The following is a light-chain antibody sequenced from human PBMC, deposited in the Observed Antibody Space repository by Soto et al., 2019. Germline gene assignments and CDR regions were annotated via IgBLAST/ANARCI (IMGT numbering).Light chain of an antibody. J-gene: IGKJ4*01. CDR1: QPVTTY. Sequence: ENVLTQSPATLSLSPGASATLSCRASQPVTTYLAWYQQKPGQAPRLLIYDASIWATGIPARFSGSGSGTDFTLTISSLEPEDFAVYYCQQRSNWPLQLTFGGGTKVEIK. CDR2: DAS. V-gene: IGKV3-11*01. CDR3: QQRSNWPLQLT.